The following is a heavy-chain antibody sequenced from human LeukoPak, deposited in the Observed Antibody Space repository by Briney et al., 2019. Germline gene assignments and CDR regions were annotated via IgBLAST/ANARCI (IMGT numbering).Heavy chain of an antibody. CDR3: ARAGTILRYFDSLDY. Sequence: ASVKVSCKASGYTFTGYYMHWVRQAPGQGLEWMGWINPNSGGTNYAQKFQGRVTMTRDTSISTAYMELSRLRSDDTAVYYCARAGTILRYFDSLDYWGQGTLVTVSS. J-gene: IGHJ4*02. D-gene: IGHD3-9*01. V-gene: IGHV1-2*02. CDR1: GYTFTGYY. CDR2: INPNSGGT.